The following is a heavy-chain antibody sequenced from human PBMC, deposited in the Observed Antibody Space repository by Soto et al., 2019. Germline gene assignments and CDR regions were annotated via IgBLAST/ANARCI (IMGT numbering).Heavy chain of an antibody. V-gene: IGHV1-69*01. CDR1: GGTFSSYA. Sequence: QVQLVQSGAEVQKPGSSVKVYCKASGGTFSSYAITWVRQSPGQGLEWMGGIIPILGSANYAQKFQDRVKITAEESTSTTYMELSSLRAEDAAVDYCASRERVDAFDIWGPGTMVTGSS. CDR3: ASRERVDAFDI. J-gene: IGHJ3*02. CDR2: IIPILGSA. D-gene: IGHD1-26*01.